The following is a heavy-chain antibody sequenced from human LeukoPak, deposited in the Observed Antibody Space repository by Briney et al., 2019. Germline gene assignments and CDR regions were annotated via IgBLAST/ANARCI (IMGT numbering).Heavy chain of an antibody. V-gene: IGHV3-73*01. Sequence: TGGSLRLSCAASGFTFSDSAMRWVRQASGKGLEWLGRIRTQANNDATAYGASVKGRFIISRDDSRNTAYLQMNSLKTEDTAVYYCAGDYNSLTGLNYWGQGTLVTVSS. CDR3: AGDYNSLTGLNY. CDR1: GFTFSDSA. J-gene: IGHJ4*02. D-gene: IGHD3-9*01. CDR2: IRTQANNDAT.